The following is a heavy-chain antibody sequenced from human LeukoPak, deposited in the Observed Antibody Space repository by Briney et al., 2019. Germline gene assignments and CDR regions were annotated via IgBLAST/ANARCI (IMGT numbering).Heavy chain of an antibody. CDR2: IWYDGSNK. CDR3: AKSSHLGVTVTADY. D-gene: IGHD4-17*01. J-gene: IGHJ4*02. V-gene: IGHV3-33*06. Sequence: GGSLRLSWASSGFTFSSYGMHWVRQAPGKGLEWVAVIWYDGSNKYYADSVKGRFTISRDNSKNTLYLQMNSLRAEDTAVYYCAKSSHLGVTVTADYWGQGTLVTVSS. CDR1: GFTFSSYG.